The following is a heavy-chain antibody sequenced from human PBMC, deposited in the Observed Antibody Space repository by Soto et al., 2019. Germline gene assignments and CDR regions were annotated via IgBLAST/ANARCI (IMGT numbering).Heavy chain of an antibody. CDR2: ISAYNGNT. CDR3: ARTMVRGVTTVYYFDY. J-gene: IGHJ4*02. D-gene: IGHD3-10*01. V-gene: IGHV1-18*04. CDR1: GYTFTSYG. Sequence: ASVKVSCKASGYTFTSYGISWVRQAPGQGLEWMGWISAYNGNTNYAQKLQGRVTMTTXRXXXXAXMXLXXXXSDXTAVYYCARTMVRGVTTVYYFDYWGQGTLVTVSS.